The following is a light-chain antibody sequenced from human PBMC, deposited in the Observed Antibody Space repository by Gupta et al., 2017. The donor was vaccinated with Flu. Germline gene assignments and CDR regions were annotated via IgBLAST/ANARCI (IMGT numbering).Light chain of an antibody. V-gene: IGLV3-21*02. CDR2: DDS. CDR3: QVWDSSSDHPSYV. Sequence: SYVLTRPPSVSVAPGQTARITCGGNNNGSKSVHWYQQQPGQAPVLVVYDDSDRHSGIPERFSGSNSGYTAILTISRVEAGDEDDDYCQVWDSSSDHPSYVFGTGTKLTVL. J-gene: IGLJ1*01. CDR1: NNGSKS.